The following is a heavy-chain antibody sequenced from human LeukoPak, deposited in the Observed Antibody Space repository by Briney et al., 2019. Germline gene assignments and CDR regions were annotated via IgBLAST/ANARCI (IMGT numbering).Heavy chain of an antibody. CDR2: INANSGTT. CDR3: AKPVSGGLAVTADWFHP. V-gene: IGHV3-23*01. J-gene: IGHJ5*01. Sequence: GGSLRLSCAASGFAFSFYAMSWLRQPPGKGLEWVSTINANSGTTSYAASVRGRFTISRDNSKNTLYLQVKTLRADDTATYYCAKPVSGGLAVTADWFHPWGQGTLVVVSS. CDR1: GFAFSFYA. D-gene: IGHD6-19*01.